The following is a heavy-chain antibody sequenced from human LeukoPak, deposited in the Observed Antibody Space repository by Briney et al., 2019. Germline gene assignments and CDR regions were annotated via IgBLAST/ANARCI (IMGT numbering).Heavy chain of an antibody. CDR1: GFPFSDYY. Sequence: GGSLRLSCAATGFPFSDYYMTWIRQVPGKGLEWVSYISTSSGFTKYADSVKGRFTISRDNAKNSLYLQMNSLRAEDTAVYYCARWRSKGALGHWGQGTLVTVSS. CDR3: ARWRSKGALGH. D-gene: IGHD3-16*01. V-gene: IGHV3-11*06. J-gene: IGHJ4*02. CDR2: ISTSSGFT.